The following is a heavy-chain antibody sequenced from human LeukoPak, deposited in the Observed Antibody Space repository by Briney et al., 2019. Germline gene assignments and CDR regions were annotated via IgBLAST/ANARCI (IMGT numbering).Heavy chain of an antibody. CDR3: ARSQLGNDY. Sequence: GGSLRLSCAASGFTLSSYAMSWVRQAPGKGLEWVSAISDSGNTYHADSVKGRFTISRDSAKNSLYLQMNSLRAEDTAVYYCARSQLGNDYWSQGTLVTVSS. CDR1: GFTLSSYA. V-gene: IGHV3-23*01. J-gene: IGHJ4*02. D-gene: IGHD7-27*01. CDR2: ISDSGNT.